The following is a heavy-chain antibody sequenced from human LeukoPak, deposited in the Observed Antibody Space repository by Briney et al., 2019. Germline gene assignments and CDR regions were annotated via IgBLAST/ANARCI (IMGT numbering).Heavy chain of an antibody. D-gene: IGHD5-18*01. V-gene: IGHV4-59*12. CDR1: GGSISSYY. CDR2: IHYSGGIT. CDR3: ARWAGSYGHTYYFDY. J-gene: IGHJ4*02. Sequence: SETLSLTCTVSGGSISSYYWSWIRQPPGKGLEWIGYIHYSGGITYYNPSLKSRVTISVDTSKNQFSLKLSSVTASDTAMYYCARWAGSYGHTYYFDYWGQRTLVTVSS.